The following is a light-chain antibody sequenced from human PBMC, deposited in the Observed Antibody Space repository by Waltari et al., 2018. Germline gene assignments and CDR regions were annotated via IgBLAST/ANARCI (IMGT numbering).Light chain of an antibody. Sequence: QPELTQSPSASASLGASVKLTCILSSGHSSYALAWHEHQPQKGPRYLMKLNSDGSHNKGDGIPDRFSGSSSGAERYLTISSLQSEDEADYYCQTWGTGTHVVFGGGTKLTVL. CDR3: QTWGTGTHVV. V-gene: IGLV4-69*01. J-gene: IGLJ2*01. CDR2: LNSDGSH. CDR1: SGHSSYA.